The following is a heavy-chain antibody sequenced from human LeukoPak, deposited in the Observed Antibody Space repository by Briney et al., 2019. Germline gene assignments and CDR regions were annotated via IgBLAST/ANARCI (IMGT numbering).Heavy chain of an antibody. CDR3: ARALGYCSSTSCYEYYMDV. J-gene: IGHJ6*03. Sequence: PGRSLRLSCAASGFTFDDYAMHWVRQAPGKGLEWVSGINWNSGTIGYADSVKGRFTISRDNAMNSLYLQMNSLRAEDTALYYCARALGYCSSTSCYEYYMDVWGKGTTVTVSS. CDR2: INWNSGTI. D-gene: IGHD2-2*01. V-gene: IGHV3-9*01. CDR1: GFTFDDYA.